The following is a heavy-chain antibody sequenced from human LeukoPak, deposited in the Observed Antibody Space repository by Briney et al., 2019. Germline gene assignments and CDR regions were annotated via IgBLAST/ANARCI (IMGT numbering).Heavy chain of an antibody. CDR2: IYSGGST. V-gene: IGHV3-66*01. J-gene: IGHJ3*02. Sequence: GGSLRLSCAASGFTFSDYYMSWVRQAPGKGLEWVSVIYSGGSTYYADSVKGRFTFSRDNSKNTLYLQMNSLRPEDTAVYYCAKEGDYYGSGSYRDGFDIWGQGTRATVSS. CDR1: GFTFSDYY. CDR3: AKEGDYYGSGSYRDGFDI. D-gene: IGHD3-10*01.